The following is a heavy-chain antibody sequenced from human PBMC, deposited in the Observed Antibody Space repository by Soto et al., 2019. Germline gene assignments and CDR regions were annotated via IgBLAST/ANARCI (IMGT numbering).Heavy chain of an antibody. CDR2: INPNTGGT. V-gene: IGHV1-2*02. CDR3: ERARVHPISEDAFDI. Sequence: ASVKFSCKASGYTFTGYYMHWLRQAPGQGLEWMGWINPNTGGTKYAQRFQGRVTMTRDTSVSTAYMELGRLTYDDTAVYYCERARVHPISEDAFDIWGQGTMVTVSS. J-gene: IGHJ3*02. CDR1: GYTFTGYY. D-gene: IGHD2-21*01.